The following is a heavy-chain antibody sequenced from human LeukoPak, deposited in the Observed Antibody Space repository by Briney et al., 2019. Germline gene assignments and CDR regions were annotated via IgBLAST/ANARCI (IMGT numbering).Heavy chain of an antibody. J-gene: IGHJ4*02. CDR3: AREWN. CDR2: RKDDGSEI. V-gene: IGHV3-7*01. Sequence: GGSLRLSCAASGFTFRTDWMSWVRQAPGKGPEWVASRKDDGSEIYYVDSVRGRFTITRDNAKNSLYLQMNSLRAEDTAVYYCAREWNWGQGSLVTVSS. CDR1: GFTFRTDW.